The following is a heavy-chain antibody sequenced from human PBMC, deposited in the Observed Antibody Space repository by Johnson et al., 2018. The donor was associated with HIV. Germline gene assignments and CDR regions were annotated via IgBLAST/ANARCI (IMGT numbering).Heavy chain of an antibody. CDR3: ARVRAAAVSDAFDI. D-gene: IGHD6-13*01. Sequence: QVQLVESGGGLVQPGRSLRLSCAASGFTFRSYGMHWVRQAPGKGLEWVAVISYDGSNKYSADSVKGRFTISRDNSKNTLYRQMNSLRADDTALYYWARVRAAAVSDAFDIWGKGTMVTVSS. CDR2: ISYDGSNK. V-gene: IGHV3-30*03. CDR1: GFTFRSYG. J-gene: IGHJ3*02.